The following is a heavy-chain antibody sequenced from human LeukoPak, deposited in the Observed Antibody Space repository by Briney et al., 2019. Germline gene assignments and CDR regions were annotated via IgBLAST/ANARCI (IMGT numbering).Heavy chain of an antibody. Sequence: PSETLSLTCTGSGGSISSYYWSWIRQPPGKGLEWIGYIYYSGSTNYNPSLKSRVTISVDTSKNQFSLKLSSVTAADTAVYYCARTGSYSSGWYDYWGRGTLVSVSS. CDR1: GGSISSYY. D-gene: IGHD6-19*01. J-gene: IGHJ4*02. V-gene: IGHV4-59*01. CDR2: IYYSGST. CDR3: ARTGSYSSGWYDY.